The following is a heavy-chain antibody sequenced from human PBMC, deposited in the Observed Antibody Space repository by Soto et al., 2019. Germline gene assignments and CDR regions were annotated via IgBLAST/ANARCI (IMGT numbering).Heavy chain of an antibody. CDR3: ATDRAVTHLDY. V-gene: IGHV3-33*01. D-gene: IGHD4-17*01. J-gene: IGHJ4*02. CDR1: GFTFSGFG. Sequence: QVQLVESGGGVVQPGRSLRLSCSTSGFTFSGFGFHWVRQAPGKGLEWVAVIWYDGSNKYYGDSVKGRFTVSRDDSKNTLYLDMNSLRDDDTAVYYCATDRAVTHLDYRGQGTLVTVSS. CDR2: IWYDGSNK.